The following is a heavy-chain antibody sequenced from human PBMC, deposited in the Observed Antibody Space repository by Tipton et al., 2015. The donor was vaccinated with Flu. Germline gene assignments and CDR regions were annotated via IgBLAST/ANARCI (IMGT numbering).Heavy chain of an antibody. CDR2: IYYSGST. Sequence: LRLSCTVSGGSISSYYWSWIRQPPGKGLEWIGYIYYSGSTNYNPSLKSRVTISVDTSKNQFSLKLSSVTAADTAVYFCARDPSLGMPEYFDSWGQGTLITVSS. V-gene: IGHV4-59*01. J-gene: IGHJ4*02. CDR3: ARDPSLGMPEYFDS. D-gene: IGHD2-2*01. CDR1: GGSISSYY.